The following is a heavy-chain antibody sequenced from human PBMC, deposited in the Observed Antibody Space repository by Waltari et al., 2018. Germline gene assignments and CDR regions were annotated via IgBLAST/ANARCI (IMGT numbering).Heavy chain of an antibody. Sequence: QLQLQESGPGLVKPSETLSLTCTVSGGSISSSSYYWGWIRQPPGQGLEWIGRIYYSGGTYSNPSRKSRVTISVDTSKNQFSLKLSSVTAADTAVYYCARVTAAAGTQRYYFDYWGQGTLVTVSS. J-gene: IGHJ4*02. V-gene: IGHV4-39*07. D-gene: IGHD6-13*01. CDR3: ARVTAAAGTQRYYFDY. CDR1: GGSISSSSYY. CDR2: IYYSGGT.